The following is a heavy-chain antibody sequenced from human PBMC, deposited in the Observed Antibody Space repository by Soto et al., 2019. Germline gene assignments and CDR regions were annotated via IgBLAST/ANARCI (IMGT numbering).Heavy chain of an antibody. CDR3: AREIAATGFHF. Sequence: QVQLVQSGAEVKKPGSSVNVSCKTSGGDFKNYGLSWVRQAPGQGLEWMGGIVPVFGLVKYGQMFQGRLTVTGDEGTSTAYRELRGLKPDDTAVYDGAREIAATGFHFWGQGTLVIVSS. J-gene: IGHJ4*02. CDR1: GGDFKNYG. V-gene: IGHV1-69*12. D-gene: IGHD3-9*01. CDR2: IVPVFGLV.